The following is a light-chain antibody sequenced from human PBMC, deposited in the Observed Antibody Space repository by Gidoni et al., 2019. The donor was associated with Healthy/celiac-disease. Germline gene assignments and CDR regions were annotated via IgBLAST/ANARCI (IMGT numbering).Light chain of an antibody. CDR1: QSVSSSY. V-gene: IGKV3-20*01. Sequence: ISLPPSSRSLSLSPGERATLSCRARQSVSSSYLAWYQQKPGQAPRLLIYGASSRATGIPDRFSGSGSGTDFTLTISRLEPEDFAVYYCQQYGSSPQTFGQGTKVEIK. CDR3: QQYGSSPQT. CDR2: GAS. J-gene: IGKJ1*01.